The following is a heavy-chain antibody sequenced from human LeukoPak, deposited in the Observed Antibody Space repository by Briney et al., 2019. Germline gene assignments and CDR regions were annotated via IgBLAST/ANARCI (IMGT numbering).Heavy chain of an antibody. CDR2: ISGSGGST. Sequence: GGSLGLSCAVSGFTFSSYAMSWVRQAPGKGPEWVSGISGSGGSTYYADSVRGRFTISRDNSKNTLYLQMNSLRAEDTAVYYCANRKDYGNYHFEYWGQGTLVTVSS. V-gene: IGHV3-23*01. J-gene: IGHJ4*02. CDR3: ANRKDYGNYHFEY. CDR1: GFTFSSYA. D-gene: IGHD4-17*01.